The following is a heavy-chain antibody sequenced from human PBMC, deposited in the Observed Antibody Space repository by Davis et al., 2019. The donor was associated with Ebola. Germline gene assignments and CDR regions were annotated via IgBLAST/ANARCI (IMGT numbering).Heavy chain of an antibody. J-gene: IGHJ4*02. CDR3: ARLFGSTVILDC. D-gene: IGHD4-11*01. V-gene: IGHV3-74*01. CDR2: ISPDGSST. CDR1: GFTFSSYW. Sequence: GESLKISCGASGFTFSSYWMHWVRQSPGKVLVWVSRISPDGSSTSYADSVKGRFTISRDNSKNTLYLQMNNLRAEDTAVYYCARLFGSTVILDCWGQGTLVTVSS.